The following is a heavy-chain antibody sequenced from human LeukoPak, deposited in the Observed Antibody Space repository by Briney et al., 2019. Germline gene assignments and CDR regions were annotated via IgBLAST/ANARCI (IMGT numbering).Heavy chain of an antibody. CDR3: ARDYGGSSPFDY. Sequence: GGSLRLSCAASGFTFSSYWMSWVRQAPGKGLEWVANIKLDGSEKYFVDSVKGRFTISRDNAKNSLYLQMNSLRAEDTAVYYCARDYGGSSPFDYWGQGTLVAVSS. CDR2: IKLDGSEK. CDR1: GFTFSSYW. V-gene: IGHV3-7*01. J-gene: IGHJ4*02. D-gene: IGHD4-23*01.